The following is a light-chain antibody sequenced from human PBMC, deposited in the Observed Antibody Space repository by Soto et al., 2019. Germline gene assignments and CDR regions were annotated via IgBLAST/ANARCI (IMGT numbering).Light chain of an antibody. Sequence: QSVLTQPASVSGSPGQSITISCTGTSSDVGGYNYVSWYQQHQGKAPKLMIYDVSNRPSGVSNRFSGSKSGNTASLTISGLQAEDEADYYCSSYTSSSVVFGGGTQLTVL. CDR1: SSDVGGYNY. V-gene: IGLV2-14*01. CDR3: SSYTSSSVV. J-gene: IGLJ2*01. CDR2: DVS.